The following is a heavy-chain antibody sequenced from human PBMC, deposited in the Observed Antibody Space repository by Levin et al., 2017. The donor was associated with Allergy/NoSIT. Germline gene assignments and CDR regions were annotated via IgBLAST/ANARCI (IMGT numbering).Heavy chain of an antibody. Sequence: GESLKISCKASGYTFTSYAMNWVRQAPGQGLEWMGWINTNTGNPTYAQGFTGRFVFSLDTSVSTAYLQISSLKAEDTAVYYCARVEWESSGWYFSYWGQGTLVTVSS. CDR3: ARVEWESSGWYFSY. CDR1: GYTFTSYA. D-gene: IGHD6-19*01. V-gene: IGHV7-4-1*02. CDR2: INTNTGNP. J-gene: IGHJ4*02.